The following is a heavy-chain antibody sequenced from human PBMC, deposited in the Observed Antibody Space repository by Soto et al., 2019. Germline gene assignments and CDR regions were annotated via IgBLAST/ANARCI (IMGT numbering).Heavy chain of an antibody. CDR3: ARDSSHYFDY. D-gene: IGHD6-19*01. J-gene: IGHJ4*02. V-gene: IGHV1-18*01. CDR1: GYTFVTDY. Sequence: ASVKVSCKTSGYTFVTDYISWLRQAPGQGIEWMGWISPHNGKTSYIEDLQGRVTLTADTSTSTAHMELRNLRSDDTAVYFCARDSSHYFDYWGQGTLVTVSS. CDR2: ISPHNGKT.